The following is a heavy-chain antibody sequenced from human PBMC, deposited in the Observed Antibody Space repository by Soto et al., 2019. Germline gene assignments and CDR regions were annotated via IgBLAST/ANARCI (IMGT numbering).Heavy chain of an antibody. CDR1: GFTFSSCA. CDR2: IFDSGGST. Sequence: PGGSLRLSCAASGFTFSSCAMGWVRQAPGKGLERVSDIFDSGGSTYYADSVKGRFTISRDNSKSTLYLQMNSLRAEDTALYYCAKGRSYYYYYGVDVWGQGTTVTVSS. V-gene: IGHV3-23*01. J-gene: IGHJ6*02. CDR3: AKGRSYYYYYGVDV.